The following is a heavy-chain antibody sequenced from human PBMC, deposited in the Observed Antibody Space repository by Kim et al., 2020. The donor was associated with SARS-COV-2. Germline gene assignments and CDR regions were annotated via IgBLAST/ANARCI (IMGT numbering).Heavy chain of an antibody. Sequence: SETLSLTCAVYGGSFSGYYWSWIRQPPGKGLEWIGEINHSGSTNYNPSLKSRVTISVDTSKNQFSLKLSSVTAADTAVYYCARGHDYVWGSYRTLFDYWDQGTLVTVSS. CDR2: INHSGST. J-gene: IGHJ4*02. CDR3: ARGHDYVWGSYRTLFDY. D-gene: IGHD3-16*02. V-gene: IGHV4-34*01. CDR1: GGSFSGYY.